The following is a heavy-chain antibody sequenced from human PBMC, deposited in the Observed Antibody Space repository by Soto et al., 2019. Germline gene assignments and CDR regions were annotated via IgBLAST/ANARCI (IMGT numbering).Heavy chain of an antibody. Sequence: ASVKVSCKASGYTFTSYGISWVRQSPGQGLEGMGWISAYNGITNYAQKLQGRVTMTTDTSTSTAYMERRSLRSDDTAVYYCARDSVVVVAATLSEAYNWFDPWGQGTLVTVSS. CDR1: GYTFTSYG. CDR2: ISAYNGIT. J-gene: IGHJ5*02. CDR3: ARDSVVVVAATLSEAYNWFDP. V-gene: IGHV1-18*01. D-gene: IGHD2-15*01.